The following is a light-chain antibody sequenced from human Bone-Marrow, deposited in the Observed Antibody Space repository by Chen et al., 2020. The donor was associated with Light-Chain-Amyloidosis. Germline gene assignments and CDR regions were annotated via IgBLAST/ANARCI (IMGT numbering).Light chain of an antibody. CDR2: EVT. Sequence: QSALTQPASGAGSPGQSITIPFTGTSSDVGGDNHVSWYQQHPDKAPKLMIYEVTNRPSWVPDRFSGSKSDNTASLTISGLQTEDEADYFCSSYTITNTLVFGSGTRVTVL. V-gene: IGLV2-14*01. CDR3: SSYTITNTLV. J-gene: IGLJ1*01. CDR1: SSDVGGDNH.